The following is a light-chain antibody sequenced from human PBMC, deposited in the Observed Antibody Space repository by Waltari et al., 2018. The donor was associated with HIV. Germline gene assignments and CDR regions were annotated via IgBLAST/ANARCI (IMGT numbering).Light chain of an antibody. V-gene: IGKV4-1*01. J-gene: IGKJ2*01. CDR1: QSVLYSSNNKNY. Sequence: DIVMTQFPDFLAVSLGEMATITCKSSQSVLYSSNNKNYLAWYQQKPGQPPKLLIYWASTRESGVPDRFSGSGSGTDFTLTISSLQAEDVAVYYCQQYYSTPPYTFGQGTKLEIK. CDR2: WAS. CDR3: QQYYSTPPYT.